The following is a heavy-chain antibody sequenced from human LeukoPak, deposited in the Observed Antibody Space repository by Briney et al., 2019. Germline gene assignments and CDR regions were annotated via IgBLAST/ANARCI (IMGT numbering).Heavy chain of an antibody. V-gene: IGHV1-2*06. CDR1: GYTFTGYY. D-gene: IGHD3-22*01. Sequence: ASVKVSCKASGYTFTGYYMHWVRQAPGQGLEWVGRINPNSGGTNYAQKFQGRVTMTRDTSISTAYMALSRLRSDDTAGYYCARAIPLPNYYDSSGYYGRWGQGTLVTVSS. CDR2: INPNSGGT. CDR3: ARAIPLPNYYDSSGYYGR. J-gene: IGHJ4*02.